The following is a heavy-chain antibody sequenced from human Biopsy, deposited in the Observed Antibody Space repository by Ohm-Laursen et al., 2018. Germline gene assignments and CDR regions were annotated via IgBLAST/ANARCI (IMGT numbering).Heavy chain of an antibody. V-gene: IGHV1-8*01. Sequence: GSSVKVSCKPSGYTFTDYDINWVRQASGQGLEWVGWMTPKTGKTGYTQKLQGRHTMTRDTSTSTAYMELSSLRSEDTAIYYCARGGYDYDYWGQGTLVTVSS. CDR2: MTPKTGKT. CDR1: GYTFTDYD. J-gene: IGHJ4*02. CDR3: ARGGYDYDY. D-gene: IGHD5-12*01.